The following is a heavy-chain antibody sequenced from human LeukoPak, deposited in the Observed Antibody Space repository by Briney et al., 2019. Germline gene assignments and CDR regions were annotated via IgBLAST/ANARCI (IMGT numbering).Heavy chain of an antibody. V-gene: IGHV1-18*01. CDR2: ISAYNGNT. Sequence: ASVKVSCKASGYTFTSYGISWVRQAPGQGLEWMGWISAYNGNTNYAQKLQGRVTMTTDTSPSTAYMELRSLRSDDTSVYHCAREGTYDYVWGPQTWFDPWGQGTLVTVSS. CDR1: GYTFTSYG. D-gene: IGHD3-16*01. J-gene: IGHJ5*02. CDR3: AREGTYDYVWGPQTWFDP.